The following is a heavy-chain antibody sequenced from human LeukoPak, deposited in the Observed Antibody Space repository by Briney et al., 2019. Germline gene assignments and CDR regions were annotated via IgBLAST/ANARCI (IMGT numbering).Heavy chain of an antibody. J-gene: IGHJ3*02. Sequence: PGGSLRLSCAASGFSFSNSAMDWVRQSPGKGLEWVAFIRYDGSNKYYADSVKGRFTISRDNSKNTLYLQMNSLRAEDTAVYYCASNYGYGGAFDIWGQGTMVTVSS. CDR1: GFSFSNSA. D-gene: IGHD3-16*01. CDR3: ASNYGYGGAFDI. V-gene: IGHV3-30*02. CDR2: IRYDGSNK.